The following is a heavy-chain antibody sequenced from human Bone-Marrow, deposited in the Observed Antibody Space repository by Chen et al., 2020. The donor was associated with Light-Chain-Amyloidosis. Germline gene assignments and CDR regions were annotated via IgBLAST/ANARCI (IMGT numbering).Heavy chain of an antibody. CDR3: ARGNRDGFNYWFDL. J-gene: IGHJ5*02. V-gene: IGHV4-59*13. CDR2: IYNSGST. CDR1: GDSFSNYY. Sequence: QVQLQESGPGLVKPSETLSLPCTVSGDSFSNYYWSWIRQPPGKPLEWIGYIYNSGSTHYNFSLKSRVTFSVDMSKNQFSLNLTSLTAADTAVYYCARGNRDGFNYWFDLWGQGTLVTVSS. D-gene: IGHD5-12*01.